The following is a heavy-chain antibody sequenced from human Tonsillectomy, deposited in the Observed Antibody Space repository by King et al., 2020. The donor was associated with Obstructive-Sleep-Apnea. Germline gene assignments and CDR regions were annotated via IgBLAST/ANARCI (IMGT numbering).Heavy chain of an antibody. D-gene: IGHD3-16*01. V-gene: IGHV4-4*02. CDR1: GGSISSNNW. CDR2: IYHSGST. J-gene: IGHJ4*02. Sequence: HVQLQESGPGLVKPSGTLSLTCAVSGGSISSNNWWSWVRQPPGKGLEWIGEIYHSGSTNYNPSLKSRVTISVDKSKNQFSLKLSSVTAADTAVYYCARKRENWGRYYFDYWGQGTLVTVSS. CDR3: ARKRENWGRYYFDY.